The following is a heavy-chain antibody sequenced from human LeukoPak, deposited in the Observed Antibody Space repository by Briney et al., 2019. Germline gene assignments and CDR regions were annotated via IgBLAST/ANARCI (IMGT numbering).Heavy chain of an antibody. V-gene: IGHV3-21*01. CDR1: GFTFSNYN. D-gene: IGHD3-10*01. CDR3: ARALWSGPVYYGMDV. J-gene: IGHJ6*02. CDR2: ISSTSSYI. Sequence: PGGSLQLSCAASGFTFSNYNFYWVRQAPGKGLEWVSSISSTSSYIYYADSMKGRFTISRDNAKNSLYLQMNSLRAEDTAVYYCARALWSGPVYYGMDVWGQGTTVTVSS.